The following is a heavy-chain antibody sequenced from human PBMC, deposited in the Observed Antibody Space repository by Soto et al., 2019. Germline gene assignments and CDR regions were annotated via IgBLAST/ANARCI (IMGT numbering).Heavy chain of an antibody. Sequence: SVKVSCKALGGTFDSYAVSWVRQAPGQGLEWVGGITPIFRAADYAQKFQGRITITADLSTSTSYMELTSLRSDDTAVYYCARDPRITLIRSYSSLAVWGQGTTVTVSS. CDR2: ITPIFRAA. CDR3: ARDPRITLIRSYSSLAV. D-gene: IGHD3-10*01. V-gene: IGHV1-69*13. CDR1: GGTFDSYA. J-gene: IGHJ6*02.